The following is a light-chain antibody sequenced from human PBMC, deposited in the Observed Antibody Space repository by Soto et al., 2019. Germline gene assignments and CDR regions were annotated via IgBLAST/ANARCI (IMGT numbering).Light chain of an antibody. J-gene: IGLJ1*01. Sequence: QSALTQPPSASGSPGQSVTISCTGTSSDVGDYNCVSWYQQHPGKAPKLMISEVSKRPSGVPDRFSGSKSGNTASLTVSGLQAEDEADYYCTSYAGSNIYVFGTGTKLTVL. CDR2: EVS. CDR3: TSYAGSNIYV. CDR1: SSDVGDYNC. V-gene: IGLV2-8*01.